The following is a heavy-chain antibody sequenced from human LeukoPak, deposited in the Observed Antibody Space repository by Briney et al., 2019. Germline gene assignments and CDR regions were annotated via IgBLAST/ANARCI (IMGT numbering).Heavy chain of an antibody. CDR3: ARDRGDYYDSSGLYYFDY. V-gene: IGHV3-7*01. D-gene: IGHD3-22*01. J-gene: IGHJ4*02. CDR2: IKQDGSEK. CDR1: GFTFSSYW. Sequence: GGSLRLSCAASGFTFSSYWMSWVRQAPGKGLEWVANIKQDGSEKYYVDSVRGRFTISRDNAKNSLYLQMNSLRAEDTAVYYCARDRGDYYDSSGLYYFDYWGQGTLVTVSS.